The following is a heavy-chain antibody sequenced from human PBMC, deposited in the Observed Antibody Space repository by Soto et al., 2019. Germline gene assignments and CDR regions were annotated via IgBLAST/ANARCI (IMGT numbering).Heavy chain of an antibody. D-gene: IGHD4-17*01. V-gene: IGHV3-48*01. J-gene: IGHJ4*02. CDR3: ARVNVLRHDDY. Sequence: PGGSLRLSCAASGFPFSSYDMNWVRQAPGKGLEWVSYISSSSSTIYYADSVKGRFTISRDNAKNSLYLHMNSLRAEDTAVYYCARVNVLRHDDYWGLGTLVTVSS. CDR1: GFPFSSYD. CDR2: ISSSSSTI.